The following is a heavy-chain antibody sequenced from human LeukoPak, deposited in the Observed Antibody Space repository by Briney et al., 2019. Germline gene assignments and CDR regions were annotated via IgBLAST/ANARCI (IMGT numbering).Heavy chain of an antibody. CDR2: FDPEDGET. Sequence: ASVKVSCKVSGYTLTELSMHWVRQAPGKGREWMGGFDPEDGETIYAQKFQGRVTITADEPTSTAYMELSSLRSEDTAVYYCARSIAASWAFDIWGQGTMVTVSS. J-gene: IGHJ3*02. V-gene: IGHV1-24*01. CDR1: GYTLTELS. D-gene: IGHD6-25*01. CDR3: ARSIAASWAFDI.